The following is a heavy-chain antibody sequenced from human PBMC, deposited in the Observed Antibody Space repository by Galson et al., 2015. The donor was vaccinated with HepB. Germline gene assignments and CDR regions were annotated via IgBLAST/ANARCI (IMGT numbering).Heavy chain of an antibody. Sequence: SVKVSCKASGYTFTGYYMHWVRQAPGQGLEWMGRINPNSGGTNYAQKFQGRVTMTRDTSISTAYMELSRLRSDDTAVYYCARGHGLLWFGELSAIFDYWGQGTLVTVSS. CDR3: ARGHGLLWFGELSAIFDY. D-gene: IGHD3-10*01. CDR1: GYTFTGYY. CDR2: INPNSGGT. V-gene: IGHV1-2*06. J-gene: IGHJ4*02.